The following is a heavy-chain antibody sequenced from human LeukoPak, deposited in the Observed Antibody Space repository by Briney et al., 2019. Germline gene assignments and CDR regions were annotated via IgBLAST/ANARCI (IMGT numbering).Heavy chain of an antibody. CDR3: ARAIYYFDY. D-gene: IGHD2-21*01. CDR1: GGSFSGYY. CDR2: IDHSGST. Sequence: SETLSLTCAVYGGSFSGYYWSWIRQPPGKGLEWIGEIDHSGSTNYNPSLKSRVTISVDTSKNQFSLKLSSVTAADTAVYYCARAIYYFDYWGQGTLVTVSS. J-gene: IGHJ4*02. V-gene: IGHV4-34*01.